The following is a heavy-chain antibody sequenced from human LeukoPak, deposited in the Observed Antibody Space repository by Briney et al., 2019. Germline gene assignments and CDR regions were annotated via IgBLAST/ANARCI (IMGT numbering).Heavy chain of an antibody. CDR3: TTDEDWNYARKDV. J-gene: IGHJ6*02. Sequence: GGSLRLSCAASGFTSNYAWMSWVRQVPGKGLEWVGQTVSEIDGGTTDYAAPVKRRFTISRDDSKSTLYLQMNSLKIEDTAVYYCTTDEDWNYARKDVWGQGATVIVSS. CDR2: TVSEIDGGTT. CDR1: GFTSNYAW. V-gene: IGHV3-15*04. D-gene: IGHD1-7*01.